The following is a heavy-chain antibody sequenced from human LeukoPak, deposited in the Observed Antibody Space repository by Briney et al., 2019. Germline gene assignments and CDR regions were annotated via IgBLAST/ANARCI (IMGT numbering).Heavy chain of an antibody. V-gene: IGHV4-30-2*01. CDR2: IYHSGST. J-gene: IGHJ4*02. Sequence: SQTLSLTCTVSGGSISSGGYYWSWIRQPPGKGLEWIGYIYHSGSTYYNPSLKSRVTISVDRSKNQFSLKLSSVTAADTAVYYCARERGSGFDYWGQGTLVTVPS. CDR3: ARERGSGFDY. D-gene: IGHD3-10*01. CDR1: GGSISSGGYY.